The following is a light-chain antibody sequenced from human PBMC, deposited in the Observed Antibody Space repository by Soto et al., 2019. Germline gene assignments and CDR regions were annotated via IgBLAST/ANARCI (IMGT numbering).Light chain of an antibody. CDR1: QTISNY. V-gene: IGKV1-39*01. Sequence: DIQMTQSPSSLSASVGDRVTITCRASQTISNYLNWYQQKPGKAPKLLMYGASNLQSGVPTRFSGSGSATEFTLTISSLQPDDFATYYCQQYNSYWTFGQGTKVEIK. CDR2: GAS. J-gene: IGKJ1*01. CDR3: QQYNSYWT.